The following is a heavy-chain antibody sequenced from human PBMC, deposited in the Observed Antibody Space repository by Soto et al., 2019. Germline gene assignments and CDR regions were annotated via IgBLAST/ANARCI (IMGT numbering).Heavy chain of an antibody. CDR1: GGSVSAAGYS. J-gene: IGHJ5*02. V-gene: IGHV4-30-2*01. D-gene: IGHD3-10*01. Sequence: SETLSLTCAVSGGSVSAAGYSWSWIRQPPGGGLEWIGYIYHSGTTLYNPSLKTRLTISLDRSNNRFSLTLTSMTAADTAVYYCARAQFYSGSGNDYNLMFDPWGQGTQVTVSS. CDR2: IYHSGTT. CDR3: ARAQFYSGSGNDYNLMFDP.